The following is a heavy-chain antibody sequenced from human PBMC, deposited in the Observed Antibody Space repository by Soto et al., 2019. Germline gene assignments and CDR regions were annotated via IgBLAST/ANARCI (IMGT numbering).Heavy chain of an antibody. D-gene: IGHD2-8*01. CDR3: AKNGQPTYYYYGMDV. V-gene: IGHV1-18*01. Sequence: QGQLVQSGAEVKKPGASVKVSCKASGYTFNRYGISWVRQAPGQGLEWMGWISGYNGDTNYAQQFQGRVTMTIDTVTSTVYMEMRRLTSDDKAVYYCAKNGQPTYYYYGMDVWGQGTKVTVSS. CDR2: ISGYNGDT. J-gene: IGHJ6*02. CDR1: GYTFNRYG.